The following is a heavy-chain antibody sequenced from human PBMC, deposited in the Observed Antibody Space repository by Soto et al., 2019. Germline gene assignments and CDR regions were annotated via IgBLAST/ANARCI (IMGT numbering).Heavy chain of an antibody. J-gene: IGHJ4*02. D-gene: IGHD5-12*01. Sequence: VQMVESGGGVVQPGRSLRLSCAASGFSLKNFAMHWVRQAPGEGLEWVAVISFDGRNAYYGDSAKGRFTVSRDESNNTLFLELNSLTTDDTAVYYCVKTRSGYSYSFDYWGQGTLVTVSS. CDR3: VKTRSGYSYSFDY. V-gene: IGHV3-30*18. CDR2: ISFDGRNA. CDR1: GFSLKNFA.